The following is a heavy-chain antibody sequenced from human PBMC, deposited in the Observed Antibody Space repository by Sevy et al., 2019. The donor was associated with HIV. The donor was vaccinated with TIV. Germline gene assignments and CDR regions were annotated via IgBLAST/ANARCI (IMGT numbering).Heavy chain of an antibody. CDR3: AREHIAVAGIGYYFDS. V-gene: IGHV3-33*01. CDR2: IWYDGSNK. Sequence: GGSLRLSCAASGFSFSGYGMHWVRQAPGKGLERVAVIWYDGSNKEYTDSVKGRFTISRDNSKNTSYLQMNSLRAEDTAVYYCAREHIAVAGIGYYFDSWGQGTLVTVSS. D-gene: IGHD6-19*01. J-gene: IGHJ4*02. CDR1: GFSFSGYG.